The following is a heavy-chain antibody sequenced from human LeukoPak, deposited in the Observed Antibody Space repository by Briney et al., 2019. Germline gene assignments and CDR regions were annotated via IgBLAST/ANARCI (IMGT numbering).Heavy chain of an antibody. Sequence: KPGGSLRLSCAASGFTFSSYSMNWVRQAPGKGLELVSSISSSSYIYYADSVKGRFTISRDNAKNSLYLQMNSLRAEDTAVYYCARDTPLRGDGDPRDYWGQGTLVTVSS. J-gene: IGHJ4*02. V-gene: IGHV3-21*01. D-gene: IGHD2-21*02. CDR2: ISSSSYI. CDR3: ARDTPLRGDGDPRDY. CDR1: GFTFSSYS.